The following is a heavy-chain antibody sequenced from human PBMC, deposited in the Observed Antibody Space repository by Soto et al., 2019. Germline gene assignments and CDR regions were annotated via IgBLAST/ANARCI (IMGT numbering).Heavy chain of an antibody. CDR3: ARVGIVVVPAASGMDV. D-gene: IGHD2-2*01. Sequence: GASVNVSCKASGGTFSSYAISWVRQAPGQGLEWMGGIIPIFGTANYAQKFQGRVTITADESTSTAYMELSSLRSEDTAVYYCARVGIVVVPAASGMDVWGQGTTVTVSS. CDR1: GGTFSSYA. CDR2: IIPIFGTA. J-gene: IGHJ6*02. V-gene: IGHV1-69*13.